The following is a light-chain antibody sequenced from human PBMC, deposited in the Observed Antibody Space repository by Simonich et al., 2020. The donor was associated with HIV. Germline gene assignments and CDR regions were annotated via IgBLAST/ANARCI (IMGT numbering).Light chain of an antibody. CDR1: QSILYNSNHKNY. CDR2: WAS. V-gene: IGKV4-1*01. CDR3: QQYYITPHT. Sequence: DIVMTQSPDSLAESLGERATINCKSSQSILYNSNHKNYLAWYQQKPGQPPKLLIYWASTRESGVPDRFRGSGSGTDFTLTISSLQTEDVAVYYCQQYYITPHTFGQGTKVEIK. J-gene: IGKJ1*01.